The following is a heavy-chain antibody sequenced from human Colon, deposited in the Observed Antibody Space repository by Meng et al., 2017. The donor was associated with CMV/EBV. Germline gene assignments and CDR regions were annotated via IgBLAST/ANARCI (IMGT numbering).Heavy chain of an antibody. J-gene: IGHJ4*02. CDR2: IKQDGSEK. CDR3: ARDNGGGAGGYDY. Sequence: GESLKISCAASGFTFSSYWMSWVRQAPGKGLEWVANIKQDGSEKYYVDSVKGRFTASRDNARNSLYLQMNSLRAEDTAVYYCARDNGGGAGGYDYWGQGTLVTVSS. V-gene: IGHV3-7*03. D-gene: IGHD1-14*01. CDR1: GFTFSSYW.